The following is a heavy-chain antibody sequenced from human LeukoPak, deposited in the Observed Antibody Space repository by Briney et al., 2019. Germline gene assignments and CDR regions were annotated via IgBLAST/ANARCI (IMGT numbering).Heavy chain of an antibody. CDR3: ARGAQGYCSGGSCYHSPYYFDY. CDR2: IYHSGST. D-gene: IGHD2-15*01. Sequence: SGTLSLTCAVSGDSISISNWWSWVRQPPGKGLEWIGEIYHSGSTSYNPSLKSRVTISVDKSKNQFSLKLSSVTAADTAVYYCARGAQGYCSGGSCYHSPYYFDYWGQGTLVTVSS. J-gene: IGHJ4*02. CDR1: GDSISISNW. V-gene: IGHV4-4*02.